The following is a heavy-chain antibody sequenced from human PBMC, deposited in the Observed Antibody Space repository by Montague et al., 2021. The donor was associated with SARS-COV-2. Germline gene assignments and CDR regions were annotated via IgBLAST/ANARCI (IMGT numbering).Heavy chain of an antibody. V-gene: IGHV4-39*07. D-gene: IGHD3-22*01. Sequence: SETLSLTCTVSGGSISSSSYYWGWIRQPPGKGLEWIGSIYYTGSTYYXPSLKSRVTISVDTPKNQFSLKLSSVTAADTAVYYCARDTRIAMLVVVTRYGLDVWGQGTTVTVSS. J-gene: IGHJ6*02. CDR1: GGSISSSSYY. CDR3: ARDTRIAMLVVVTRYGLDV. CDR2: IYYTGST.